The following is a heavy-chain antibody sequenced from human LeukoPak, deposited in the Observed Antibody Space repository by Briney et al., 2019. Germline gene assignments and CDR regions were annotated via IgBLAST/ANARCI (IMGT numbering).Heavy chain of an antibody. V-gene: IGHV4-61*02. CDR2: IYTSGST. CDR1: GGSISSGSYY. Sequence: SETLSLTCTVSGGSISSGSYYWSWIRQPAGKGLEWIGRIYTSGSTNYNPSLKSRVTISVDTSKNQFSLKLSSVTAADTAVYYCARWGSGWGANFDYWGQGTLVTVS. J-gene: IGHJ4*02. CDR3: ARWGSGWGANFDY. D-gene: IGHD6-19*01.